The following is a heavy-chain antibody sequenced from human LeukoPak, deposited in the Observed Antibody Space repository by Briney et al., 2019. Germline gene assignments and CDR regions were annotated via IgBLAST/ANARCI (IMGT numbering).Heavy chain of an antibody. CDR2: ISGSGGST. CDR3: AKDRVGGYSYGLDAFDI. Sequence: GGSLRLSCAASVFTFSSYAMSWVRQAPGRGLEWVSAISGSGGSTYYADSVKGRFTISRDNSKNTLYLQLKSLRAEDTAVYYCAKDRVGGYSYGLDAFDIWGQGTMVTVSS. J-gene: IGHJ3*02. D-gene: IGHD5-18*01. V-gene: IGHV3-23*01. CDR1: VFTFSSYA.